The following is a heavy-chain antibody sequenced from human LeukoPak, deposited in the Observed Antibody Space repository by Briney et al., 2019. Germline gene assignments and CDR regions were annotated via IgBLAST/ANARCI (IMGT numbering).Heavy chain of an antibody. CDR1: GYSITSGFS. Sequence: SETLSLTCAVSGYSITSGFSWSWIRQPPGKGLEWIGYIYYSGSTNYNPSLKSRVTISVDTSKNQFSLKLSSVTAADTAVYHCARVSGDYVWGSYRLNWFDPWGQGTLVTVSS. J-gene: IGHJ5*02. CDR3: ARVSGDYVWGSYRLNWFDP. V-gene: IGHV4-61*01. D-gene: IGHD3-16*02. CDR2: IYYSGST.